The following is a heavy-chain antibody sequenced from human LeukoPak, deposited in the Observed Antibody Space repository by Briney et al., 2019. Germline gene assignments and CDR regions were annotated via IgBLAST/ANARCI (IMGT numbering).Heavy chain of an antibody. D-gene: IGHD1-1*01. CDR1: GSTFNSYD. J-gene: IGHJ4*02. Sequence: GASVKVSCKASGSTFNSYDFHWVRQAPGQGLEWMGWISAYNGNTNYAQNLQGRVTMTTDTSTTTAYMELKSLRFDDTAVYFCARDMKHGYPPDSWGQGTLVTVSS. V-gene: IGHV1-18*01. CDR2: ISAYNGNT. CDR3: ARDMKHGYPPDS.